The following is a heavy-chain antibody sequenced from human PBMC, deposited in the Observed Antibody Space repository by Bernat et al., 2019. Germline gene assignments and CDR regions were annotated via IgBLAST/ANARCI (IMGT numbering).Heavy chain of an antibody. D-gene: IGHD7-27*01. Sequence: QLQLQESGPGLLKPSETLSLTCTVSGGSISTSSYYWGWIRQPPGKGLEWIGSIYYSGRTYYNPTLKSRVTISVDTSKNQYSKKQSSVTAADTAVYYCARNVEDMGTPNWVDPWGQGTLVTVSS. CDR1: GGSISTSSYY. CDR2: IYYSGRT. CDR3: ARNVEDMGTPNWVDP. J-gene: IGHJ5*02. V-gene: IGHV4-39*01.